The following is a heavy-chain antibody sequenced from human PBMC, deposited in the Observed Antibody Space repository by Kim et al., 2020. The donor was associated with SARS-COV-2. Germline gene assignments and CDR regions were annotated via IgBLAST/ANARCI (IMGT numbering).Heavy chain of an antibody. D-gene: IGHD3-9*01. J-gene: IGHJ4*02. CDR2: ISAYNGNT. V-gene: IGHV1-18*01. Sequence: ASVKVSCKASGYTFTSYGISWVRQAPGQGLEWMGWISAYNGNTNYAQKLQGRVTMTTDTSTSTAYMELRSLRSDDTAVYYCARGVGYYDILTGYYSEPFDYWGQGTLVTVSS. CDR3: ARGVGYYDILTGYYSEPFDY. CDR1: GYTFTSYG.